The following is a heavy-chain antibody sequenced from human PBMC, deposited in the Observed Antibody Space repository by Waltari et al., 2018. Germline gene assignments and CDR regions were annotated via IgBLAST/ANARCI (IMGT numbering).Heavy chain of an antibody. CDR2: INAGNGNT. J-gene: IGHJ5*02. CDR1: GYTFTSYA. Sequence: QVQLVQSGAEVKKPGASVKVSCKASGYTFTSYAMHWVRQAPGQRLEWMGWINAGNGNTKNSRKFQGRVTITRDTSASTAYMELSSLRSEDTAVYYCARDRGYCSSTSCPHNWFDPWGQGTLVTVSS. V-gene: IGHV1-3*01. D-gene: IGHD2-2*01. CDR3: ARDRGYCSSTSCPHNWFDP.